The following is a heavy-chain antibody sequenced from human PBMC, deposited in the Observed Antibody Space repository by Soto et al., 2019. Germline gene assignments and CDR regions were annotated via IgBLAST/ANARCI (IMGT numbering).Heavy chain of an antibody. CDR1: GFTFSSYG. V-gene: IGHV3-30*18. J-gene: IGHJ4*02. CDR2: ISYDGSNK. CDR3: AKESEYYFDY. Sequence: QVQLVESGGGVVQPGRSLRLSCAASGFTFSSYGMHWVRQAPGKGLEWVAVISYDGSNKYYADSVKGRFTISRDNSKNTLYLQMNSLRAEDTAVYYCAKESEYYFDYWGQGTLLTVSS.